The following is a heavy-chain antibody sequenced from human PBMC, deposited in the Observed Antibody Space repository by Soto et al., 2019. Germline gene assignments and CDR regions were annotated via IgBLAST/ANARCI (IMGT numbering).Heavy chain of an antibody. V-gene: IGHV1-46*01. Sequence: ASVKVSCTASGYTFTSYYMHWVRQAPGQGLEWMGIINPSGGSTSYAQKFQGRVTMTRDTSTSTVYMELSSLRSEDTAVYYCARDLPPCSGGSCYSSYYYGMDVWGQGTTVTVSS. CDR3: ARDLPPCSGGSCYSSYYYGMDV. CDR1: GYTFTSYY. D-gene: IGHD2-15*01. J-gene: IGHJ6*02. CDR2: INPSGGST.